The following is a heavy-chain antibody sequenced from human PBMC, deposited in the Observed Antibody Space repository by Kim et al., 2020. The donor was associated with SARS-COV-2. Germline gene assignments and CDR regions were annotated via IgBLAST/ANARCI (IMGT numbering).Heavy chain of an antibody. J-gene: IGHJ4*02. D-gene: IGHD3-10*01. V-gene: IGHV3-23*01. CDR3: AKDRGGFGGFDY. Sequence: TYYADSGKGRVTVSRDNSKNTVYLQLNSLRAEDTAIYFCAKDRGGFGGFDYWGQGTLVTVSS. CDR2: T.